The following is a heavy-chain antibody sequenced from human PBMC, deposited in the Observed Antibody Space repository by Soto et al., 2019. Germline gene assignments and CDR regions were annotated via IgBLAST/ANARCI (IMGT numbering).Heavy chain of an antibody. CDR1: GYTFTSYG. CDR2: ISAYNGNT. J-gene: IGHJ6*02. CDR3: ARAQVVVAATDYYYGMDV. D-gene: IGHD2-15*01. Sequence: ASVKVSCKASGYTFTSYGISWVRQAPGQGREWMGWISAYNGNTNYAQKLQGRVTMTTDTSTSTAYMELRSLRSDDTAVYYCARAQVVVAATDYYYGMDVWGQGTTVTVSS. V-gene: IGHV1-18*01.